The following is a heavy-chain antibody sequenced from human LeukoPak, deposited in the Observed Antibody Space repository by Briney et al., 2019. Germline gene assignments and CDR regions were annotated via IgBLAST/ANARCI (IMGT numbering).Heavy chain of an antibody. CDR2: IDPGDSDT. Sequence: GESLKISCKGSGYSFTSYWIGWVRQMPGKGLEWMGIIDPGDSDTRYSPSFQGQVTISADKSIRTAYLQWNSVKASDTAMYYCAKKGIAAADAFDIWGQGTMVTVSS. CDR1: GYSFTSYW. V-gene: IGHV5-51*01. J-gene: IGHJ3*02. D-gene: IGHD6-13*01. CDR3: AKKGIAAADAFDI.